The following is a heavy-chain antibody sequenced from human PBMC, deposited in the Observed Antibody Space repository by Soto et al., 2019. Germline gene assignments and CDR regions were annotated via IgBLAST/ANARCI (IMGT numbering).Heavy chain of an antibody. V-gene: IGHV1-2*04. D-gene: IGHD1-26*01. CDR2: INPNSGGT. Sequence: ASVKVSCKASGYTFTGYYMHWVRQAPGQGLEWMGWINPNSGGTNYAQKFQGWVTMTRDTSISTAYMELSRLRSDDTAVYYCAREGGSYSIIGYYYYGMDVWRQGTTVTVSS. J-gene: IGHJ6*02. CDR3: AREGGSYSIIGYYYYGMDV. CDR1: GYTFTGYY.